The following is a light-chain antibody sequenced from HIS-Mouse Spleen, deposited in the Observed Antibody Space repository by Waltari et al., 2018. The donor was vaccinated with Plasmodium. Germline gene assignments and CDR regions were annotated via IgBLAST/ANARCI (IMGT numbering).Light chain of an antibody. CDR3: QSADSSGTYRV. V-gene: IGLV3-25*03. CDR2: KDS. J-gene: IGLJ2*01. Sequence: SYELTQPPSVSVSPGQTARITCSGDALPKQYAYWYQQKPGKAPVLVIYKDSDGPTGFPERFSGSSSGTTVTLTISGVQAEDEADYYCQSADSSGTYRVFGGGTKLTVL. CDR1: ALPKQY.